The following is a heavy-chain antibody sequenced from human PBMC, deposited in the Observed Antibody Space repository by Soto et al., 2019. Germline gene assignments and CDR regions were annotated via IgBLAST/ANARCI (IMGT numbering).Heavy chain of an antibody. V-gene: IGHV3-21*01. J-gene: IGHJ5*02. CDR3: ARDESAGSSTST. D-gene: IGHD2-2*01. CDR2: ITSSGSYI. CDR1: GPTFSTYG. Sequence: DVQLVESGGGLVKPGGSLRLSCVASGPTFSTYGMNWIRQTPGKGLEWVSSITSSGSYIHYADSVQGRFTVSRANAKNSMYLQMNSRRVEDTAVYFCARDESAGSSTSTWGQGTLVTVSS.